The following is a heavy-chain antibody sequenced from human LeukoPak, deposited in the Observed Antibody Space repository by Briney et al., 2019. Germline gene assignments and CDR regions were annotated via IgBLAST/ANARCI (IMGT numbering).Heavy chain of an antibody. D-gene: IGHD3-22*01. Sequence: SETLSLTCTVSGGSISSYYWSWIRQPPGKGLEWIGYIYYSGSTNYNPSLKSRVTISVDTSKNQFSLKLSSVTAADTAVYYCPRSGSYYYDSSGYYNYYYYMDVWGKGTTVTVSS. CDR2: IYYSGST. CDR3: PRSGSYYYDSSGYYNYYYYMDV. V-gene: IGHV4-59*01. J-gene: IGHJ6*03. CDR1: GGSISSYY.